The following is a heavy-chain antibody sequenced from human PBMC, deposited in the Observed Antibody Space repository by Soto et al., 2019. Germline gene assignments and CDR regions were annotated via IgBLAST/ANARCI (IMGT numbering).Heavy chain of an antibody. J-gene: IGHJ6*02. CDR1: GGTFSSYT. V-gene: IGHV1-69*01. CDR2: IIPIFGTA. CDR3: ATRWTGANIYYYYHMDV. Sequence: QVRLVQSGAAVKRPGSSVKVSCKASGGTFSSYTISWVRQAPGQGHEWMGGIIPIFGTATYAQKFQDRVTISEDESTATAYMEVTSLTSEDTALYYCATRWTGANIYYYYHMDVWGPGTTGNVFS.